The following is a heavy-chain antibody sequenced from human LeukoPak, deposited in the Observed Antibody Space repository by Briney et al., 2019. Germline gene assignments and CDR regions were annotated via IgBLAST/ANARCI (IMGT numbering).Heavy chain of an antibody. J-gene: IGHJ4*02. Sequence: GASVKVSCKASGYTFINYGISWVRQAPGQGLEWMGRIIPILGIAKYAQKFLGRVTITADESTSTAYMELSSLRSEDTAVYYCASHEVVITTLYFDYWGQGTLVTVSS. CDR3: ASHEVVITTLYFDY. CDR2: IIPILGIA. V-gene: IGHV1-69*04. D-gene: IGHD3-22*01. CDR1: GYTFINYG.